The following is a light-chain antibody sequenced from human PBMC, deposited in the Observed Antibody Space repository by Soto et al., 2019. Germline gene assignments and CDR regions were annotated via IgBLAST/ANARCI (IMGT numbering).Light chain of an antibody. V-gene: IGLV1-40*01. CDR1: SSNIGAGYD. J-gene: IGLJ2*01. CDR2: GNS. CDR3: QSYDSSLSGYVV. Sequence: QSVLPQPPSVSGAPGQRVTISCTGSSSNIGAGYDVHWYQQLPGTAPKLLIYGNSNRPSGVPDRFSGSKSGTSASLAITGLQAEDEADYYCQSYDSSLSGYVVFGGGTQLTVL.